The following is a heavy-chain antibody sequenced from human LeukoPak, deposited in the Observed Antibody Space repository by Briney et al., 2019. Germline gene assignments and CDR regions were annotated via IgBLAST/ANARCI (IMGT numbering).Heavy chain of an antibody. J-gene: IGHJ4*02. D-gene: IGHD3-10*01. CDR2: VRHDSSDI. CDR3: AREWFGELI. Sequence: PGGSLRLSCAASGFTFNIYSMNWVRQAPGKGLEWISFVRHDSSDIYYADSVRGRFTISRDNAYNSLHLRMNSLRADDTAVYYCAREWFGELIWGKGTLVTVSS. V-gene: IGHV3-48*01. CDR1: GFTFNIYS.